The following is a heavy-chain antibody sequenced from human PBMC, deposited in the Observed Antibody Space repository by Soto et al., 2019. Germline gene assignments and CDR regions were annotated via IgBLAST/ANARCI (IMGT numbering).Heavy chain of an antibody. J-gene: IGHJ6*02. V-gene: IGHV4-34*01. Sequence: QVQLQQWGAGLLKPSETLSLTCAVYGGSFSGYYWSWIRQPPGKGLAWIGEINHSGSTNYNPSLKTRVTISVDTSTNQFSLKMSSVTAADTAVYYCARPTRQWLGLRYYYGMDVWGQGTTVTVSS. CDR3: ARPTRQWLGLRYYYGMDV. CDR1: GGSFSGYY. D-gene: IGHD6-19*01. CDR2: INHSGST.